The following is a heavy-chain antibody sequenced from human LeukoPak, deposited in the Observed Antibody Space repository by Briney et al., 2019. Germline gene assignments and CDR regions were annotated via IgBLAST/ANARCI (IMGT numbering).Heavy chain of an antibody. J-gene: IGHJ6*03. CDR3: ARANDFWSGYSNMDV. Sequence: GASVKVSCKASGGTFSSYAISWVRQAPGQGLEWMGRIIPIFGTANYAQKFQGRVTITTDESTSTAHMELSSLRSEDTAVYYCARANDFWSGYSNMDVWGKGITVTVSS. V-gene: IGHV1-69*05. CDR1: GGTFSSYA. D-gene: IGHD3-3*01. CDR2: IIPIFGTA.